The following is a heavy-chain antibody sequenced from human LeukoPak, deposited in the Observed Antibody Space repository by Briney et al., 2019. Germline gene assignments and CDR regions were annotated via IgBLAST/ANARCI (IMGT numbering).Heavy chain of an antibody. CDR1: GFIVSGKF. V-gene: IGHV3-53*01. CDR2: IHYDGKI. Sequence: GGSLRLSCAASGFIVSGKFMSWVRQAPGKGLEWVSIIHYDGKIRYAGSVGGRFTIYRDDSENTLFLQMNSLRVDDTVVYFCASGDGYLQPYWGQGTLVTVSS. CDR3: ASGDGYLQPY. J-gene: IGHJ4*02. D-gene: IGHD2-21*01.